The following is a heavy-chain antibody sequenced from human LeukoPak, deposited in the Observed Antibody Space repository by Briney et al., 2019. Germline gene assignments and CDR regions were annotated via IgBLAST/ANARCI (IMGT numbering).Heavy chain of an antibody. CDR1: GFTFSNYW. V-gene: IGHV3-74*01. CDR3: ARDRGGYYDFWSGPDAFDI. Sequence: GGSLRLSCAASGFTFSNYWMHWVRQAPGKGLVWVSRINSDGSSTSYADSVKGRFTISRDNAKNTLYLQMNSLRAEDTAVYYCARDRGGYYDFWSGPDAFDIWGQGTMVTVSS. CDR2: INSDGSST. J-gene: IGHJ3*02. D-gene: IGHD3-3*01.